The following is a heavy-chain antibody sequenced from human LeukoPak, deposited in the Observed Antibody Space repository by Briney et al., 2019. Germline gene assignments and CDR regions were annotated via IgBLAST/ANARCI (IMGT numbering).Heavy chain of an antibody. CDR2: IRYDGSNK. Sequence: SGGSLRLSRAASGFTFSSYGMHWVRQAPGKGLEWVAFIRYDGSNKYYADSVKGRFTISRDNSKNTLYLQMNSLRAEDTAVYYCAKGSGITGDYMDVWGKGTTVTISS. V-gene: IGHV3-30*02. CDR3: AKGSGITGDYMDV. CDR1: GFTFSSYG. D-gene: IGHD1-14*01. J-gene: IGHJ6*03.